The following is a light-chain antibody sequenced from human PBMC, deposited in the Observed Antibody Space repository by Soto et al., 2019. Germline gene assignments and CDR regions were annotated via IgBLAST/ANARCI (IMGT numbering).Light chain of an antibody. CDR3: QQYGSSPPYT. CDR1: QSVSSRY. V-gene: IGKV3-20*01. CDR2: GAS. J-gene: IGKJ2*01. Sequence: EIVLTQSPGTLSLSPGERATLSCRASQSVSSRYLAWYQQKPGQPPRLLIYGASSRATGIPDRFSGSGSGTDLTLTISRLEPEDSAVYYCQQYGSSPPYTFGQETKLEIK.